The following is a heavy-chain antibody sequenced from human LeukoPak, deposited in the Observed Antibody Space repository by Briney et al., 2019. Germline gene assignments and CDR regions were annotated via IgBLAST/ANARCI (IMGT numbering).Heavy chain of an antibody. V-gene: IGHV4-59*01. CDR2: IYYSGST. Sequence: SETLSLTCTVSGGSISSYYWSWIRQPPGKGLEWIGYIYYSGSTNYNPSLKSRVTISVDTSKNQFSLKLSSVTAADTAVYYCARSITIFRAAAFDIWAKGQWSPSLQ. CDR1: GGSISSYY. D-gene: IGHD3-3*01. J-gene: IGHJ3*02. CDR3: ARSITIFRAAAFDI.